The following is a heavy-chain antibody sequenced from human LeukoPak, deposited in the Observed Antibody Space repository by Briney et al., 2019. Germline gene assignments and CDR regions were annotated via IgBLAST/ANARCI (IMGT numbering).Heavy chain of an antibody. CDR1: GFTFSDYY. CDR2: ISTSGSNI. Sequence: GGSLRLSCAASGFTFSDYYMSWIRQAPGKGLEWISYISTSGSNIHYADSVKGRFTISRDNAENSLYLQMNSLRDEDTAVYYCANLGPPGRDHYLESWGQGTLVTVSS. J-gene: IGHJ4*02. CDR3: ANLGPPGRDHYLES. V-gene: IGHV3-11*04. D-gene: IGHD5-24*01.